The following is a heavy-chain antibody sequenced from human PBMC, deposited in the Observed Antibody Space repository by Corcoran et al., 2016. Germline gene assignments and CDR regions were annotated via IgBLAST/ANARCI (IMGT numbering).Heavy chain of an antibody. V-gene: IGHV4-39*01. CDR2: IYYSGST. D-gene: IGHD3-3*01. CDR3: ARSYYDVWSGYPPGLVDY. Sequence: QLQLQESGPGLVKPSETLSLTCTVSGGSISSSSYYWGWIRQPPGKGLEWIGSIYYSGSTYYNPSLKSRVTISVDTSKNQFSLKLSSVTAADTAVYYCARSYYDVWSGYPPGLVDYWGQGTLVTVSS. CDR1: GGSISSSSYY. J-gene: IGHJ4*02.